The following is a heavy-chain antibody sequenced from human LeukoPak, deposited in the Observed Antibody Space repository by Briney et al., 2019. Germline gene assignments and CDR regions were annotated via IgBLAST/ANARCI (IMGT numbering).Heavy chain of an antibody. V-gene: IGHV4-31*03. Sequence: SQTLSLTCSVSGDSISSGGYYWSWVRQHPGKGLEWIGYIYYSGSTYYNPSLKSRVTISVDTSKKQFSLKLSSVTAADTAVYYCARGYSSSWNYFDYWGQGTLVTVSS. D-gene: IGHD6-13*01. CDR3: ARGYSSSWNYFDY. J-gene: IGHJ4*02. CDR1: GDSISSGGYY. CDR2: IYYSGST.